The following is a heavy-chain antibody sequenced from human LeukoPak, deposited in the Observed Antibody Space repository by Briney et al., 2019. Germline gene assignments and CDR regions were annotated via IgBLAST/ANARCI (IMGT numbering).Heavy chain of an antibody. CDR1: GGSISGHY. V-gene: IGHV4-59*11. D-gene: IGHD1-7*01. CDR3: ARVHNWNYLFDY. Sequence: SETLSLTCTVSGGSISGHYWSWIRQPPGKGLEWIGYIYYSGSLNYNPSLKSRVTMSVDTSKNQFSLKLSSVTAADTAVYYCARVHNWNYLFDYWGQGTLVTVSS. J-gene: IGHJ4*02. CDR2: IYYSGSL.